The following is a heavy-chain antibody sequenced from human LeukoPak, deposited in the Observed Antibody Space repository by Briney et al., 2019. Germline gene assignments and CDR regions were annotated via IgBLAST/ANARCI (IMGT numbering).Heavy chain of an antibody. Sequence: SETLSLTCTVSGGSISRYYWSWIRQPPGKGLEWIGYISYTGSTTYNSSLKSRVTISLDTSQNHFSLKLTSVTPAHTAVYYCARTAKYYYGSETYYFFDYWGQGTLVTVSS. V-gene: IGHV4-59*01. J-gene: IGHJ4*02. CDR1: GGSISRYY. CDR3: ARTAKYYYGSETYYFFDY. CDR2: ISYTGST. D-gene: IGHD3-10*01.